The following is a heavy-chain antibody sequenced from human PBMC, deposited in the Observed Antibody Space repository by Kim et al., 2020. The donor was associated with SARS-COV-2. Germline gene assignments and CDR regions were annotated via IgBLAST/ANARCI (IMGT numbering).Heavy chain of an antibody. V-gene: IGHV5-51*01. Sequence: TRYGRSFQGQVTISADKSISTACLQWSSLKASDTAMYYCARPKLEGSYSYWGQGTLVTVSS. CDR2: T. CDR3: ARPKLEGSYSY. D-gene: IGHD3-10*01. J-gene: IGHJ4*02.